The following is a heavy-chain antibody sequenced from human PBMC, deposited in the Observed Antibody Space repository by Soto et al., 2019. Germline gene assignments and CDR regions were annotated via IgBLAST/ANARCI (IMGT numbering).Heavy chain of an antibody. CDR2: IYPGDSDT. CDR3: ARQSRDGYNYENWFDP. Sequence: HGESLKISCKGSGYSFTSYWIGWVRQMPGKGLEWMGIIYPGDSDTRYSPSFQGQVTISADKSISTAYLQWSSLKASDTAMYYCARQSRDGYNYENWFDPWGQGTLVTVSS. CDR1: GYSFTSYW. J-gene: IGHJ5*02. D-gene: IGHD5-12*01. V-gene: IGHV5-51*01.